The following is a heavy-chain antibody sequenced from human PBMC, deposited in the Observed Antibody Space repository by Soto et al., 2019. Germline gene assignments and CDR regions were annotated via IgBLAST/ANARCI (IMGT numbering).Heavy chain of an antibody. CDR1: GGSISSYY. Sequence: LSLTCTVSGGSISSYYWSWIRQPPGKGLEWIASGSTNYNPSLKSRVTISVDTSKNQFSLKLSSVTAADTAVYYCASRSVLGYFFDYWGQGTLVTVSS. CDR2: SGST. D-gene: IGHD3-10*01. CDR3: ASRSVLGYFFDY. V-gene: IGHV4-4*09. J-gene: IGHJ4*02.